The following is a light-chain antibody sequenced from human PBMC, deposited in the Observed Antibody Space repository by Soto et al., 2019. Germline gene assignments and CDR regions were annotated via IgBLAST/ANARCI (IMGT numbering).Light chain of an antibody. CDR1: QSIRSW. CDR3: QQYESYSPLT. V-gene: IGKV1-5*01. Sequence: DIQMTQSPSTLSASVGDRVTMTCRASQSIRSWLAWYQQKPGKAPKLLIYDASSLETGVPSRFSGRRSGTEFTLTISSLQPDDFATYYCQQYESYSPLTFGGGTKVEIK. CDR2: DAS. J-gene: IGKJ4*01.